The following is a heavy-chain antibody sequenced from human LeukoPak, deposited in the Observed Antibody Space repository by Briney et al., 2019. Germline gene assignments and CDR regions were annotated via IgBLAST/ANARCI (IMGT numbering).Heavy chain of an antibody. V-gene: IGHV3-30*01. CDR1: GFTFSSYA. D-gene: IGHD3-22*01. J-gene: IGHJ4*02. CDR3: ARDSLTDYYDSSGLTH. Sequence: GRSLRLSCAASGFTFSSYAMHWVRQAPGKGLEWVAGISYDGSNKYYADSVKGRFTISRDNSKNTLYLQMNSLRAEDTAVYYCARDSLTDYYDSSGLTHWGQGTLVTVSS. CDR2: ISYDGSNK.